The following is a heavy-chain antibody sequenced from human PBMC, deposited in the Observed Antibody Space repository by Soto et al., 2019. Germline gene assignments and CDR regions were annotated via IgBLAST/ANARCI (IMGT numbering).Heavy chain of an antibody. Sequence: EVQLVESGGGLVQPGGSLRLSCAASGFTFSSYWMTWVRQAPGKGLQGVANIKQDGSAKYYVDSVKGRFTISRDNAKNSLYLQMNSLGAEDTAVYYCASWLKTSGWYVLLEGSFDYWGQGTLVTVSS. V-gene: IGHV3-7*01. CDR1: GFTFSSYW. D-gene: IGHD6-19*01. J-gene: IGHJ4*02. CDR2: IKQDGSAK. CDR3: ASWLKTSGWYVLLEGSFDY.